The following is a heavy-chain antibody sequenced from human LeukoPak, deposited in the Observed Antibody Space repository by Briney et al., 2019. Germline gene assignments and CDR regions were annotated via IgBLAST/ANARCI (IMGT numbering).Heavy chain of an antibody. Sequence: SETLSLTCAVSGGSFSGYYWSWIRQPPGQGLEWIGEINHSGSTNYNPSLKSRVTISVDTSKNQFSLKLSSVTAADTAVYYCATGGAAAGTAWFDPWGQGTLVTVSS. J-gene: IGHJ5*02. V-gene: IGHV4-34*01. CDR1: GGSFSGYY. D-gene: IGHD6-13*01. CDR2: INHSGST. CDR3: ATGGAAAGTAWFDP.